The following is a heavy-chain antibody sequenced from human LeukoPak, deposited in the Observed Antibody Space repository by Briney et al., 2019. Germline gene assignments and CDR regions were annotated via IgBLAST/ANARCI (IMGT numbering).Heavy chain of an antibody. V-gene: IGHV3-23*01. CDR1: GFTFSSYA. CDR3: AKGHIVVVTAIDY. D-gene: IGHD2-21*02. J-gene: IGHJ4*02. Sequence: GGSLRLSCAASGFTFSSYAMSWVRKAPGKGLEWVSAISGSGGSTYYADSVKGRFTISRDNSKNTLYLQMNSLRAEDTAVYYCAKGHIVVVTAIDYWGQGTLVTVSS. CDR2: ISGSGGST.